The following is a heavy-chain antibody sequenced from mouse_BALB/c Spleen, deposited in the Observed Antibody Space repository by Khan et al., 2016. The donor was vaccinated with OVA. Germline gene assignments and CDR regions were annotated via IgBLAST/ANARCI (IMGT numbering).Heavy chain of an antibody. CDR3: SGWFDGYSSLYAMDY. Sequence: QVQLKQSGPGLVAPSQSLSITCTVSGFSLTSYGVHWVRQPPGKGLEWLVVIWSDGSTNYNSVLKSRMSISKANSKSQVFLKMNSLQTDDTAIYDCSGWFDGYSSLYAMDYWGQGTSVTVSS. CDR2: IWSDGST. D-gene: IGHD2-3*01. J-gene: IGHJ4*01. CDR1: GFSLTSYG. V-gene: IGHV2-6*02.